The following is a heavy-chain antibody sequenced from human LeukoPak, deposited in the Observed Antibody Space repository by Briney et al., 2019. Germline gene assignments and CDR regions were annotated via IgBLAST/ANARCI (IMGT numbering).Heavy chain of an antibody. J-gene: IGHJ3*01. D-gene: IGHD3-22*01. V-gene: IGHV3-53*01. CDR3: ARYYDSSGSLPGALDL. CDR2: IYSGGYT. CDR1: GFTVSSNY. Sequence: GGSLRLSCAASGFTVSSNYMKWVRQAPGKGLEWVSIIYSGGYTNYADSVKGRFTISRDNSKNTLYLQMNSLRAEDAAVYYCARYYDSSGSLPGALDLWGQGTMVTVSS.